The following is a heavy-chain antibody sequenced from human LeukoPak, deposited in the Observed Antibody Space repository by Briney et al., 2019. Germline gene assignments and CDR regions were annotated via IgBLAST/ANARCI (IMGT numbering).Heavy chain of an antibody. CDR1: GFTFSSYS. Sequence: GGSLRLSCAASGFTFSSYSMNWVRQAPGKGLEWVSSISSSSYIYYADSVKGRFTISRDNAKNSLYLQMNSLRAEDTAVYYCARAKQWLPSSTWGQGTLVTVSS. CDR3: ARAKQWLPSST. V-gene: IGHV3-21*01. J-gene: IGHJ5*02. D-gene: IGHD6-19*01. CDR2: ISSSSYI.